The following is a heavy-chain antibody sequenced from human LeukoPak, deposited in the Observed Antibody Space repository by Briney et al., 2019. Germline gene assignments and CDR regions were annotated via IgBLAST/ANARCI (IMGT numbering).Heavy chain of an antibody. CDR3: TAEYSSLGDVLDP. V-gene: IGHV3-23*01. CDR1: GFTFSTYA. CDR2: ISGSGGST. J-gene: IGHJ5*02. Sequence: GGSLRLSCAASGFTFSTYAMSWVRQAPGKGLEWVSVISGSGGSTYYADSVKGRFTISRDDSKNTLYLQMNSLKTEDTAVYYCTAEYSSLGDVLDPWGQGTLVTVSS. D-gene: IGHD6-6*01.